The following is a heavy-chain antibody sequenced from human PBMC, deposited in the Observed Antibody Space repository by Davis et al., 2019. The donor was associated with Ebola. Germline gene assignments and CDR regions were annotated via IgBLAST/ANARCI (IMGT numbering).Heavy chain of an antibody. CDR1: GFTFSDYA. Sequence: GESLKISCTASGFTFSDYAMHWVRQAPGKGLEWVAVISYDESNKYYADSVKGRFTISRDNSKNTLYLQMHSLRVEDTGVYYCARDRTVVSAILYLFGMDVWGKGTTVTVSS. D-gene: IGHD3-22*01. CDR2: ISYDESNK. CDR3: ARDRTVVSAILYLFGMDV. J-gene: IGHJ6*04. V-gene: IGHV3-30-3*01.